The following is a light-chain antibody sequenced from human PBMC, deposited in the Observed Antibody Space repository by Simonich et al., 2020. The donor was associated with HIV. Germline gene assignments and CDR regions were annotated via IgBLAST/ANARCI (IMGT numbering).Light chain of an antibody. CDR2: EDN. CDR1: SGSIASNY. V-gene: IGLV6-57*03. CDR3: QSYNTSHHWV. Sequence: NFMLTQPHSVSESPGKTVTISCSRSSGSIASNYVQWYQQRPGSAPTTVIYEDNQRPSGFPDRFSGSIDSSSNSAPLTISGLKTEDEADYYCQSYNTSHHWVFGGGTKLTVV. J-gene: IGLJ3*02.